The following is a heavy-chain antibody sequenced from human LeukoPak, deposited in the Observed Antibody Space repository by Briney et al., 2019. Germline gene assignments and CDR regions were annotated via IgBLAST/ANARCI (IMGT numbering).Heavy chain of an antibody. CDR1: GGSISSYY. Sequence: KPSEPLSLTCAVSGGSISSYYWSWIRQPPGKGLEWIGYIFYSGSTNYNPSLKSRVTISGHTSKNQFSLKLSSVTAADTAVYYCPRGTTRWYFDLWGRGTLVTVSS. V-gene: IGHV4-59*01. J-gene: IGHJ2*01. CDR2: IFYSGST. CDR3: PRGTTRWYFDL. D-gene: IGHD1-7*01.